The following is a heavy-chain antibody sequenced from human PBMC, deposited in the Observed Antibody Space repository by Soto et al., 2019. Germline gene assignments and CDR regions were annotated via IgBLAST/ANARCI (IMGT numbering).Heavy chain of an antibody. CDR2: INPHSGAT. V-gene: IGHV1-2*02. Sequence: ASVKVSCKASGYIFSANYIHWVRQAPGQGLEWLGWINPHSGATNYAQKFLGRVTMSADTSASTAYMDLARLKSDDTAVYYCARGGAMGVDYWGQGTLVTVSS. CDR1: GYIFSANY. J-gene: IGHJ4*02. CDR3: ARGGAMGVDY. D-gene: IGHD1-26*01.